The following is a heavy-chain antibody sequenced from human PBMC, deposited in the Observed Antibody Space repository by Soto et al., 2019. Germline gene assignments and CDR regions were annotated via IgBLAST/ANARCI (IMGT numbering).Heavy chain of an antibody. J-gene: IGHJ4*02. V-gene: IGHV3-53*02. Sequence: EVQLVETGGGLIQPGGSLRLSCEASGLTGSSSYMSWVRQAPGKGLDWVSIIYNNDNTNYADSVKGRFTISSDSSRNTLYLQMNSLRVEDTAVYYCASTRGSSYDYWGQGTLVTVSS. CDR1: GLTGSSSY. D-gene: IGHD3-10*01. CDR3: ASTRGSSYDY. CDR2: IYNNDNT.